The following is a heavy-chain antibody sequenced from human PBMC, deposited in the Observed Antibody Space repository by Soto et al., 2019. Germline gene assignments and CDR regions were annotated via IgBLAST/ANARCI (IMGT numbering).Heavy chain of an antibody. CDR1: GFTVSSNY. J-gene: IGHJ4*02. V-gene: IGHV3-66*01. CDR2: IYSGGST. CDR3: ASVRYTSGQSLDY. Sequence: EVQLVESGGGLVQPGGSLRLSCAASGFTVSSNYMSWVRQAPGKGLEWVSLIYSGGSTYYADSVKGRFTISRDNSKNTLYLQMNSLRAEDMAVYYCASVRYTSGQSLDYWGQGTLVTVSS. D-gene: IGHD6-19*01.